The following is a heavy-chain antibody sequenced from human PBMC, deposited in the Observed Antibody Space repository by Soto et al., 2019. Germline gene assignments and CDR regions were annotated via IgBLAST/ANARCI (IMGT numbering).Heavy chain of an antibody. CDR2: ISYSGNTT. Sequence: SETLSLTCTVSGGSIYNYYWSWIRQPPGKGLEWIGYISYSGNTTNYNPSLKSRITIALDTSKNQFSLRLSSVTAADTAVYYCAKAIRYAYDSWGQGTLVTVSS. V-gene: IGHV4-59*01. CDR3: AKAIRYAYDS. D-gene: IGHD3-16*01. CDR1: GGSIYNYY. J-gene: IGHJ4*02.